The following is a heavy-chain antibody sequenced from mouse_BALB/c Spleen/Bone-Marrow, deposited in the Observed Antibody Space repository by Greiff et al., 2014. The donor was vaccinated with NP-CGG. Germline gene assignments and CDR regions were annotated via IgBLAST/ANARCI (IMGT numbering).Heavy chain of an antibody. J-gene: IGHJ3*01. CDR3: ARETVRRFAY. V-gene: IGHV1-54*01. Sequence: VQVQQSGAELVRPGTSGKVSCTASGYAFSNYLIEWVQQRPGKGLEWIGEGNPGSGATNYKEKLKGKATMSADKSSNTAFMQLSSLTSEDSAVYFCARETVRRFAYWGQGTLVTVSA. CDR2: GNPGSGAT. CDR1: GYAFSNYL.